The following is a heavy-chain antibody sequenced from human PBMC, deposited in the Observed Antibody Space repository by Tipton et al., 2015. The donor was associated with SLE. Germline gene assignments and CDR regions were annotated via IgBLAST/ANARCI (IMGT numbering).Heavy chain of an antibody. CDR3: ARRGAYCGGDCSFFDL. CDR1: GGSTSYYY. CDR2: IYYSGST. Sequence: TLSLTCTVSGGSTSYYYWNWIRQPPGKGLEWIGYIYYSGSTNYNPPLKSRLTISVDASKNQFSLKLSSLTAADTAVYYCARRGAYCGGDCSFFDLWGRGTLVAVSS. V-gene: IGHV4-59*01. J-gene: IGHJ2*01. D-gene: IGHD2-21*01.